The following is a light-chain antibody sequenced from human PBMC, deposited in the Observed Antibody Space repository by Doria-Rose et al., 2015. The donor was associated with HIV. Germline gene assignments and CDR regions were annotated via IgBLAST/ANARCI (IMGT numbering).Light chain of an antibody. Sequence: TQSPESLGMSLGEWATFNCKSNQSLLYTSKNYLAWYQQKPGQPPKLLIYWASTRQSGVPARFSGSGSGTDFTLTISSLEAEDVAVYYCQQYYDTPSFGPGTTVDIK. V-gene: IGKV4-1*01. J-gene: IGKJ3*01. CDR1: QSLLYTSKNY. CDR2: WAS. CDR3: QQYYDTPS.